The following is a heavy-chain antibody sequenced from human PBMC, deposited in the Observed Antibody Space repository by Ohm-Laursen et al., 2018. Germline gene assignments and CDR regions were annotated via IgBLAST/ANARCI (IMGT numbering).Heavy chain of an antibody. CDR1: GDSISSYY. CDR3: ARDRGYYGSGNRNWFDP. Sequence: SDTLSLTCTVSGDSISSYYWSWIRQPPGKGLEWIGYIYYSGSTNYNPSLKSRVTISVDTSKNQFSLKLNSVTAADTAVYYCARDRGYYGSGNRNWFDPWGQGTLVTVSS. J-gene: IGHJ5*02. V-gene: IGHV4-59*01. D-gene: IGHD3-10*01. CDR2: IYYSGST.